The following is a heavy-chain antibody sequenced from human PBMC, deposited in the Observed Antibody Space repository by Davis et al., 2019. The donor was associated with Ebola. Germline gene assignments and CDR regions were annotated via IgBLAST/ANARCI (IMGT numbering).Heavy chain of an antibody. CDR2: INSDGSST. D-gene: IGHD4-23*01. J-gene: IGHJ6*02. V-gene: IGHV3-74*01. CDR1: GFTFSNAW. Sequence: GESLKISCAASGFTFSNAWMNWVRQAPGKGLVWVSRINSDGSSTSYADSVKGRFTISRDNAKNSLYLQMNSLRAEDTAVYYCARGRGGKSRYGMDVWGQGTTVTVSS. CDR3: ARGRGGKSRYGMDV.